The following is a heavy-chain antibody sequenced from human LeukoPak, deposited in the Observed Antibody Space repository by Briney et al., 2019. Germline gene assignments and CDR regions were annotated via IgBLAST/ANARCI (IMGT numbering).Heavy chain of an antibody. CDR2: IRYDGSNK. Sequence: GGSLRLSCAASGFTFSSYGMHWVRKAAGKWLEWVAFIRYDGSNKYYADSVKGRFTISSDNSKNTLYLQMNSLRAEDTAVYYCANHFGDITYFDYWGQGTLVTVSS. D-gene: IGHD3-10*01. CDR1: GFTFSSYG. V-gene: IGHV3-30*02. J-gene: IGHJ4*02. CDR3: ANHFGDITYFDY.